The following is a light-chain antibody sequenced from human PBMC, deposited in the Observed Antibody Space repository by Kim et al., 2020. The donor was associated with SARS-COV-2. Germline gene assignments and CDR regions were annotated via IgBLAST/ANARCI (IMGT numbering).Light chain of an antibody. V-gene: IGKV3-15*01. CDR2: DAS. J-gene: IGKJ1*01. Sequence: SPGETAPLSCMASQSVSSKVAWYQQPPGQAPRLLIYDASTRATGIPARFTGSGSGTDFTLTISSLQSEDLAVYHCQQYDDWPPWTFGQGTKVDIK. CDR3: QQYDDWPPWT. CDR1: QSVSSK.